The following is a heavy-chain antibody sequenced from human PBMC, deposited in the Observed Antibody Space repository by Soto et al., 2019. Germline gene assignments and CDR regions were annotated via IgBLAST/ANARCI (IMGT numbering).Heavy chain of an antibody. CDR2: INPNSGGT. CDR3: ARDRYDSTAPTDY. CDR1: GYTFTGYY. Sequence: ASVKVSCKXSGYTFTGYYMHWVRQAPGQGLEWMGWINPNSGGTNYAQKFQGRVTMTRDTSISTAYMELSRLRSDDTAVYYCARDRYDSTAPTDYWGQGTLVTVSS. J-gene: IGHJ4*02. V-gene: IGHV1-2*02. D-gene: IGHD3-22*01.